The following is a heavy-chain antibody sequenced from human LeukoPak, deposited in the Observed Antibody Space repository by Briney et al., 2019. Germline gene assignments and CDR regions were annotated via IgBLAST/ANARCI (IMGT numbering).Heavy chain of an antibody. D-gene: IGHD6-6*01. J-gene: IGHJ4*02. CDR1: GFTFTNAW. V-gene: IGHV3-15*01. Sequence: PGGSLRLSCAASGFTFTNAWMSWVRQAPGKGLEWVGRIKSKTDGGTTDYAAPVKGRFTISRDDSKNTLYLQMNSLKTEDTAVYYCTTSFHKYSTVDYWGQGTLVTVSS. CDR2: IKSKTDGGTT. CDR3: TTSFHKYSTVDY.